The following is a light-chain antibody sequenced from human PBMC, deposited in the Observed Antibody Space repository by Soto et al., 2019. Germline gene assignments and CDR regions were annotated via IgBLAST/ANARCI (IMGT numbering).Light chain of an antibody. J-gene: IGLJ3*02. V-gene: IGLV2-8*01. CDR3: CSYAGRTNVV. CDR1: SSDVGGYNY. CDR2: EVS. Sequence: QSVLTQPPSASGSPGQSVTISCTGTSSDVGGYNYVSWYQQHPGKAPKLMIYEVSKRPSGVPDRFSGSKSGNTASLTVSGLQAEDEADYYCCSYAGRTNVVFGGGTKLTVL.